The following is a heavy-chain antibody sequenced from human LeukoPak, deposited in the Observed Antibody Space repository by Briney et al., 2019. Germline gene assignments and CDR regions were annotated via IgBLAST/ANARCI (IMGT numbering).Heavy chain of an antibody. V-gene: IGHV3-30*02. Sequence: GGSLRLSCAASGFTFSSYGMHWVRQAPGKGLEWVAFIRYDGSNKYYADSVKGRFTISRDNSKNTLYLQMNSLRAEDTAVYYCAKGKVRRDIVVVPAATGDYWGQGTLVTVSS. D-gene: IGHD2-2*01. J-gene: IGHJ4*02. CDR3: AKGKVRRDIVVVPAATGDY. CDR2: IRYDGSNK. CDR1: GFTFSSYG.